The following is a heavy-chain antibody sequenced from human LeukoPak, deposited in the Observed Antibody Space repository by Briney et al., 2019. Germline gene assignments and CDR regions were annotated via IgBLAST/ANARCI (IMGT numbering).Heavy chain of an antibody. V-gene: IGHV4-59*01. CDR2: ILSSGST. D-gene: IGHD1-1*01. Sequence: SETLSLTCTVSSGSINNYYWSWIRQTPGKGLEWIGYILSSGSTNYNPSVKSRVTISVDTSKNQFSLGLSSVTAADTAVYYCARGPTRYHFDCWGQGTLVTVSS. CDR1: SGSINNYY. J-gene: IGHJ4*02. CDR3: ARGPTRYHFDC.